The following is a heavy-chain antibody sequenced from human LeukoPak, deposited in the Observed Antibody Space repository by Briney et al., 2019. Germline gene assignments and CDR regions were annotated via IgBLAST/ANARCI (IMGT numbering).Heavy chain of an antibody. Sequence: GGSLRLSCAASGFTFSNAWMTWVRQAPGKGLEWVGHIKTKADGGTTDYAAPVRGRFTISRDDSKNTLYLQMNSLKTEDTALYYCTTFFWSSYYSDYYYYYMDVWGKGTTATVSS. CDR2: IKTKADGGTT. CDR3: TTFFWSSYYSDYYYYYMDV. D-gene: IGHD3-3*01. V-gene: IGHV3-15*01. CDR1: GFTFSNAW. J-gene: IGHJ6*03.